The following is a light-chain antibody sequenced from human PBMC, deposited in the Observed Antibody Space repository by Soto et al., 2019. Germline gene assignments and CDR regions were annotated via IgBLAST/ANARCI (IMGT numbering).Light chain of an antibody. CDR2: GAS. V-gene: IGKV3-20*01. J-gene: IGKJ1*01. CDR3: QQYGSSLWM. Sequence: LKHSPSSLSVSQGEGATLSCRASQGIGDTLAWYQHKPGQTPRLLIYGASSRATGIPDRFSGSGSGTDFTLTISRLEPEDFAVYYCQQYGSSLWMFGQGTKVDI. CDR1: QGIGDT.